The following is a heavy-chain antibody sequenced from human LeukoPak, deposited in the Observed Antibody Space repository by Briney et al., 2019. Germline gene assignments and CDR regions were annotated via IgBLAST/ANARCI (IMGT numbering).Heavy chain of an antibody. CDR3: ARDNYSSGWWGYNYYMDV. CDR2: ISSSSSYI. Sequence: GGSLRLSCAASGFTFSSYSMNWVRQAPGKGLEWVSSISSSSSYIYYADSVKGRFVISRDNARNSLYLQMNSLRAEDTAVYYCARDNYSSGWWGYNYYMDVWGKGATVTVSS. J-gene: IGHJ6*03. D-gene: IGHD6-19*01. V-gene: IGHV3-21*01. CDR1: GFTFSSYS.